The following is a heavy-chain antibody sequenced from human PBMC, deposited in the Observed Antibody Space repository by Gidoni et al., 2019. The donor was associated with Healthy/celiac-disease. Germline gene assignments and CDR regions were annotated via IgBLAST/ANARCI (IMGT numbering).Heavy chain of an antibody. Sequence: EVQLLESGGGLVQPGGSLRLSCAASGFTFSSYAMSWVRQAPGKGLEWVSAISGSGGSTYYADSVKGRFTISRDNSKNTLYLQMNSLRAEDTAVYYCAKYGGYDYGYYYYGMDVWGQGTTVTVSS. CDR1: GFTFSSYA. J-gene: IGHJ6*02. V-gene: IGHV3-23*01. CDR3: AKYGGYDYGYYYYGMDV. D-gene: IGHD5-12*01. CDR2: ISGSGGST.